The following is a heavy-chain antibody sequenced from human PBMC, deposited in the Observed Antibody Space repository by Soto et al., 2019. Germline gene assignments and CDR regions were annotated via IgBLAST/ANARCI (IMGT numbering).Heavy chain of an antibody. CDR3: AFSRQSFNWNFDY. D-gene: IGHD1-20*01. CDR2: ISYDGSNK. J-gene: IGHJ4*02. V-gene: IGHV3-30*03. Sequence: GGSLRLSCAASGFTFSSYGMHWVRQAPGKGLEWVAVISYDGSNKYYADSVKGRFTISRDNSKNTLYLQMNSLRAEDTAVYYCAFSRQSFNWNFDYWGQGTLVTVSS. CDR1: GFTFSSYG.